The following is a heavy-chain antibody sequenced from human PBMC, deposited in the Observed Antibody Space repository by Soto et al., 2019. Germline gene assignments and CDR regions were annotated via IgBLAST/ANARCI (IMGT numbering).Heavy chain of an antibody. V-gene: IGHV3-23*01. CDR2: ISGSGGST. D-gene: IGHD3-10*01. CDR1: GFTFSSYA. J-gene: IGHJ4*02. CDR3: APHLWFGELYY. Sequence: EVQLLESGGGLVQPGGSLRLSCAASGFTFSSYAMSWVRQAPGKGLEWVSAISGSGGSTYYADSLKGRFTISRDNSKNTLYLQMNSLRAEDTAVYYCAPHLWFGELYYWGQGTLVTVSS.